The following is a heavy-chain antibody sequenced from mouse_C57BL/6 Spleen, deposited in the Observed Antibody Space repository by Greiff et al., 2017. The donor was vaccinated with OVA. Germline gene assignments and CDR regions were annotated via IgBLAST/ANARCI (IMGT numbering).Heavy chain of an antibody. D-gene: IGHD1-1*01. Sequence: VQLQQSGPELVKPGASVKISCKASGYTFTDYYMNWVKQSHGKSLEWIGDINPNNGGTSYNQKFKGKATLTVDKSSSTAYMELRSLTSEDSAVYYCAREGGYYGSSPWFAYWGQGTLVTVSA. CDR2: INPNNGGT. CDR1: GYTFTDYY. CDR3: AREGGYYGSSPWFAY. V-gene: IGHV1-26*01. J-gene: IGHJ3*01.